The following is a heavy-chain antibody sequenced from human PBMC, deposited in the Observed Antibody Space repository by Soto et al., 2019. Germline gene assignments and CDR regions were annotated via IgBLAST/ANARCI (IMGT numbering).Heavy chain of an antibody. Sequence: PGGSLRLSCAVSGFTVNSNYMSWVRQAPGKGLEWVSVIYSDGTIVYADSVKGRFTISRDISKNMLYLQMNSLRAEDTAVYYCARMGSQRYYYDGSYVWGQGTTVTVSS. D-gene: IGHD6-25*01. CDR3: ARMGSQRYYYDGSYV. CDR1: GFTVNSNY. J-gene: IGHJ6*01. V-gene: IGHV3-66*01. CDR2: IYSDGTI.